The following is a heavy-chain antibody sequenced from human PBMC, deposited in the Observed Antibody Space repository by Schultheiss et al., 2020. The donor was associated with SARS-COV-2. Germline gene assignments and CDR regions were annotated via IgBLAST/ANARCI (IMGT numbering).Heavy chain of an antibody. CDR2: IYYSGST. D-gene: IGHD2-2*01. Sequence: SETLSLTCAVYGGSFSGYYWSWIRQHPGKGLEWIGYIYYSGSTYYNPSLKSRVTISVDTSKNQFSLKLSSVTAADTAVYYCAREGEYCSSTSCYFGAFDIWGQGTMVTVSS. V-gene: IGHV4-31*11. J-gene: IGHJ3*02. CDR3: AREGEYCSSTSCYFGAFDI. CDR1: GGSFSGYY.